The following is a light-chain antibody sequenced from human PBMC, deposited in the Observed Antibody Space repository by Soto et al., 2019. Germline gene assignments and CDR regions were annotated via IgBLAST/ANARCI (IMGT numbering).Light chain of an antibody. V-gene: IGKV1-5*01. Sequence: DIQMTQSPSTLSASVGDRVTITCRASQSISSWSAWYQQKPGKAPKLLIYDASSLESGVPSRFSGSGSGTEFTLTISSLQPDEFATYYCQQYNSYSTFGQGTKLEIK. CDR3: QQYNSYST. CDR2: DAS. J-gene: IGKJ2*01. CDR1: QSISSW.